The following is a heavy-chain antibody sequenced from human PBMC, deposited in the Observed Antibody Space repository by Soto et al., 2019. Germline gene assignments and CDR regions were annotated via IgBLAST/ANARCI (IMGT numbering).Heavy chain of an antibody. V-gene: IGHV3-53*01. J-gene: IGHJ4*02. CDR3: ARSFNDWTTYFDY. CDR1: GFSVIYHY. D-gene: IGHD3-9*01. Sequence: GGSLRLSCAAFGFSVIYHYMTWVRQAPGKGLEWVSVLYTGGSAYYGDSVKGRFTISRDSSTNTLYLQMNSLKVGDTAFYFCARSFNDWTTYFDYWSEGTLVTVSS. CDR2: LYTGGSA.